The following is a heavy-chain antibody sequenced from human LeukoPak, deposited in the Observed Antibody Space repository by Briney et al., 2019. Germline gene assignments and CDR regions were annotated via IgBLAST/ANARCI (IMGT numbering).Heavy chain of an antibody. CDR3: ASHGYSSGWYGDYFDY. Sequence: PSETLSLTCTVSGGSISSYYWSWVRQPPGKGLEWIGYIYYSGSTNYNPSLKSRVTISVDTSKNQFSLKLSSVTAADTAVYYCASHGYSSGWYGDYFDYWGQGTLVTVSP. V-gene: IGHV4-59*08. CDR2: IYYSGST. D-gene: IGHD6-19*01. J-gene: IGHJ4*02. CDR1: GGSISSYY.